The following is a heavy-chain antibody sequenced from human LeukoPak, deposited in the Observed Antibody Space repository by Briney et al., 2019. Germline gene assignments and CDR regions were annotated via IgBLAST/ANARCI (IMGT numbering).Heavy chain of an antibody. Sequence: SETLSLTCTVSGGSISSGDYYWSWIRQPPGKGLEWIGYIYYSGSTYYNPSLKSRVTISVDRSKNQFSLKLSSVTAADTAVYYCARDLGAAAGTSDYWGQGTLVTVSS. CDR2: IYYSGST. J-gene: IGHJ4*02. V-gene: IGHV4-30-4*08. CDR1: GGSISSGDYY. CDR3: ARDLGAAAGTSDY. D-gene: IGHD6-13*01.